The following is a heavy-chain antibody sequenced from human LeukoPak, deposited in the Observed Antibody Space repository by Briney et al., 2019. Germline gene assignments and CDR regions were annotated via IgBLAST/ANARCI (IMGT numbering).Heavy chain of an antibody. D-gene: IGHD3-10*01. CDR1: GGSISSGGYY. Sequence: SQTLSLTCTVSGGSISSGGYYWSWIRQHPGKGLEWNGYIYYSGNTNYNPSLKSRVTISVDTSKNQFSLKLSSVTAADTAVYYCARDRLTPYYYGSGRAFDIWGQGTMVTVSS. CDR3: ARDRLTPYYYGSGRAFDI. V-gene: IGHV4-31*03. CDR2: IYYSGNT. J-gene: IGHJ3*02.